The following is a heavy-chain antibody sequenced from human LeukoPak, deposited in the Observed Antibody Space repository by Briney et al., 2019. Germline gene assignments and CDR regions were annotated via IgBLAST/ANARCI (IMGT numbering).Heavy chain of an antibody. CDR2: IRYDGSNK. CDR3: AKGTYYDILTGSPLDY. Sequence: GGSLRLSCAASGFTFSSYGMHWVRQAPGKGLEWVAFIRYDGSNKYYADSVKGRFTISRDNSKNTLYLQMNSLRVEDTAVYYCAKGTYYDILTGSPLDYWGQGTLVTVSS. J-gene: IGHJ4*02. V-gene: IGHV3-30*02. D-gene: IGHD3-9*01. CDR1: GFTFSSYG.